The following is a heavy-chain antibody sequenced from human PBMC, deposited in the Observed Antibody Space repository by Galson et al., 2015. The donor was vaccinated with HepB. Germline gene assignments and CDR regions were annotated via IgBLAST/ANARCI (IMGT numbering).Heavy chain of an antibody. CDR3: ARAKEGRGYFDY. D-gene: IGHD3-10*01. J-gene: IGHJ4*02. CDR1: GDSTSNDRW. Sequence: ETLSLTCAVSGDSTSNDRWWSWVRQPPGEGLEWIGEAYHSGGTNYRPSLKSRVTISVDKSKNQFSLKLTSVTAADTAVYYCARAKEGRGYFDYWGQGTLVTVSS. V-gene: IGHV4-4*02. CDR2: AYHSGGT.